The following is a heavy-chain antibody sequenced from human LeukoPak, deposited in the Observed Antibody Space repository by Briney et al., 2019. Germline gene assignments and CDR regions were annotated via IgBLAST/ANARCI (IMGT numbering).Heavy chain of an antibody. J-gene: IGHJ4*02. CDR3: ARSGPRGFEYSSSGFDY. V-gene: IGHV1-69*13. CDR1: GGTFSSYA. Sequence: SVKVSCKASGGTFSSYAISWVRQAPGQGLEWMGGIIPIFGTANYAQKFQGRVTITADESTSTAYMELSSLRSEDTAVYYCARSGPRGFEYSSSGFDYWGQGTLVTVSS. CDR2: IIPIFGTA. D-gene: IGHD6-6*01.